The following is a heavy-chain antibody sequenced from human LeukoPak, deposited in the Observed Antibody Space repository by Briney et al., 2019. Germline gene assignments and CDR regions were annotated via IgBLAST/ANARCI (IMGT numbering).Heavy chain of an antibody. Sequence: ASVKVSCKASGYTFTGYYMHWVRQAPGQGLEWMGWIKPNSGGTNYAQKFQGRVTMTRDTSISTAYMELSRLRSDDTAVYYCAESRPDYGDHPGWFDPWGQGTLVTVSS. V-gene: IGHV1-2*02. D-gene: IGHD4-17*01. CDR1: GYTFTGYY. J-gene: IGHJ5*02. CDR2: IKPNSGGT. CDR3: AESRPDYGDHPGWFDP.